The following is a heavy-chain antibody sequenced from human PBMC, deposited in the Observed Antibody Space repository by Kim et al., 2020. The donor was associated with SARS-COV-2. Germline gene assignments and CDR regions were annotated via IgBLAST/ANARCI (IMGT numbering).Heavy chain of an antibody. CDR3: ARSVLRPPTSHYYYYGMDV. CDR1: GGSFSGYY. Sequence: SETLSLTCAVYGGSFSGYYWSWIRQPPGKGLEWIGEINHSGSTNYNPSLKSRVTISVDTSKNQFSLKLSSVTAADTAVYYCARSVLRPPTSHYYYYGMDVWGQGTTVTVSS. D-gene: IGHD2-2*01. J-gene: IGHJ6*02. CDR2: INHSGST. V-gene: IGHV4-34*01.